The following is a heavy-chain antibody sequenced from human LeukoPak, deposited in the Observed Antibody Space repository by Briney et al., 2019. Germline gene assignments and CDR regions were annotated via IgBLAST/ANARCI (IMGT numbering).Heavy chain of an antibody. V-gene: IGHV1-46*01. J-gene: IGHJ4*02. CDR1: GYTFTSYY. Sequence: ASVKVSCKASGYTFTSYYMHWVRQAPGQGLEWMGIINPSGGSTSYAQKFQGRVTMTRDMSTSTVYMDLSSLRSEDTAVYYCAREATTTGGFDYWGQGTLVTVSS. CDR2: INPSGGST. D-gene: IGHD5-24*01. CDR3: AREATTTGGFDY.